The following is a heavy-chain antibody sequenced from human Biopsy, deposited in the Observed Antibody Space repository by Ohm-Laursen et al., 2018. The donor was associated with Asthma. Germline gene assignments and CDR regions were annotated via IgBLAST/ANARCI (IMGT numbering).Heavy chain of an antibody. Sequence: SSVKVSCKASGGTFSSDAIGWVRQAPGQGLEWMGGIIPIVGTTAYAQKFQGRVTITADEATSTAYMELSSLRSEDTAVYYCARDQGDFWFFDLWGRGSRVTVSS. CDR2: IIPIVGTT. J-gene: IGHJ2*01. D-gene: IGHD3-16*01. V-gene: IGHV1-69*01. CDR1: GGTFSSDA. CDR3: ARDQGDFWFFDL.